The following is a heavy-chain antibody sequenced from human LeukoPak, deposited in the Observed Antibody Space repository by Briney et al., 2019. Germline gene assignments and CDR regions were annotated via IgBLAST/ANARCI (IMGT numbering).Heavy chain of an antibody. D-gene: IGHD4-17*01. Sequence: SETLSLTCTVSGGSISSYYWSWIRQPPGKRLEWIGYIYYSGSTNYNPSLKCRVTISVDTSKNQFSLKLSSVTAADTAVYYCARHYGYYVNAKDAFDIWGQGTMVTVSS. CDR2: IYYSGST. V-gene: IGHV4-59*08. CDR3: ARHYGYYVNAKDAFDI. CDR1: GGSISSYY. J-gene: IGHJ3*02.